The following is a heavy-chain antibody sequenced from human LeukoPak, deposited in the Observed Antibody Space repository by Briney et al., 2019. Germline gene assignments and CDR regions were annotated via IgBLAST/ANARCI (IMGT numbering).Heavy chain of an antibody. Sequence: SETLSLTCTVSGGSISGYYWSWIRQPPGKGLEWIGEINHSGSTNYNPSLKSRVTISVDTSKNQLSLKLSSVTAADTAVYYCARVAKGGLRYFDWSKFFDYWGQGTLVTVSS. V-gene: IGHV4-34*01. D-gene: IGHD3-9*01. CDR3: ARVAKGGLRYFDWSKFFDY. CDR1: GGSISGYY. J-gene: IGHJ4*02. CDR2: INHSGST.